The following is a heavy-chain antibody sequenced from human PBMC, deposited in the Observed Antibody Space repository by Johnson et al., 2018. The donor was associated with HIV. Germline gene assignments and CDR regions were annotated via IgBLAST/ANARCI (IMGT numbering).Heavy chain of an antibody. J-gene: IGHJ3*02. D-gene: IGHD6-13*01. CDR2: ISSSGSTI. CDR1: GFTFSDYY. Sequence: QVQLVESGGGLVKPGGSLRLSCAASGFTFSDYYMSWIRQAPGKGLEWVSYISSSGSTIYYADSVKGRFTISRDNAQNSLSLQMNSLRAEDTAVYYCARDQRRSSWYTEGEKVGNAFDIWGQGTMVTVSS. V-gene: IGHV3-11*04. CDR3: ARDQRRSSWYTEGEKVGNAFDI.